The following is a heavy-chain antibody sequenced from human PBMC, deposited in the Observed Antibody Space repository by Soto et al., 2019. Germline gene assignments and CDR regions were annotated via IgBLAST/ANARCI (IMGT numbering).Heavy chain of an antibody. Sequence: QVQLQESGPGLVKPSETLSLTCTVSGGSISSYYWSWIRQPPGKGLEWIGYIYYSGSTNYNPSLKSRVTISVDTSKNQFALKLSSVTAADTAVYYCARGLQLFDYWGQGTLVTVSS. D-gene: IGHD4-4*01. CDR1: GGSISSYY. CDR2: IYYSGST. V-gene: IGHV4-59*01. J-gene: IGHJ4*02. CDR3: ARGLQLFDY.